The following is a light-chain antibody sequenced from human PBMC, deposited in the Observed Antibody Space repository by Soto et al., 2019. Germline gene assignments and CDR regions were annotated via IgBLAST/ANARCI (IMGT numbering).Light chain of an antibody. CDR3: QHYNSYSEA. CDR2: KAS. CDR1: QGISSW. J-gene: IGKJ1*01. Sequence: DLQITQSPPSVSASVGARVTITCRASQGISSWLAWYQQKPGKAPKLLIYKASTLKSGVPSRFSGSVSGTELTITISSLQPDDGETYDGQHYNSYSEAFGQGTKVDIK. V-gene: IGKV1-5*03.